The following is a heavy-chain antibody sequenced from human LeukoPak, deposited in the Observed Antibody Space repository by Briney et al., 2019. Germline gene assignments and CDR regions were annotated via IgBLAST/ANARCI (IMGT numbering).Heavy chain of an antibody. CDR2: INHSGST. CDR1: GGSISSSSYY. D-gene: IGHD2-2*02. V-gene: IGHV4-39*06. Sequence: SETLSLTCTVSGGSISSSSYYWGWIRQPPGKGLEWIGEINHSGSTNYNPSLKSRVTISVDTSKNQFPLKLSSVTAADTAVYYCAGNCSSTSCDSRNWFDPWGQGTLVTVSS. CDR3: AGNCSSTSCDSRNWFDP. J-gene: IGHJ5*02.